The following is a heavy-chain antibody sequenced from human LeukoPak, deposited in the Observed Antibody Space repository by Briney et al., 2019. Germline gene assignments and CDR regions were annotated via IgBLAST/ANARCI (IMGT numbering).Heavy chain of an antibody. CDR1: GFTFSSYA. Sequence: GGSLRLSCAASGFTFSSYAMSWVRQAPGKGLEWVSTIYGGGGSTYYTDSVKGRFTISRDNSKNTLYLQMNSLRAEDTAVYYCAKTRYCSGGSCYLDCWGQGTLVTVSS. V-gene: IGHV3-23*01. J-gene: IGHJ4*01. CDR3: AKTRYCSGGSCYLDC. D-gene: IGHD2-15*01. CDR2: IYGGGGST.